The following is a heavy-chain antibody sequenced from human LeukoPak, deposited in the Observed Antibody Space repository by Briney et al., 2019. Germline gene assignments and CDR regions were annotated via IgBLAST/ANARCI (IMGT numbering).Heavy chain of an antibody. CDR2: IYYSGST. CDR3: ARGPDRGAAAGTFDY. D-gene: IGHD6-13*01. Sequence: SETLSLTCTVSGGSISSSSYYWGWIRQPPGRGLEWIGSIYYSGSTYYNPSLKSRVTISVDTSKNQFSLKLSSVTAADTAVYYCARGPDRGAAAGTFDYWGQGTLVTVSS. V-gene: IGHV4-39*07. CDR1: GGSISSSSYY. J-gene: IGHJ4*02.